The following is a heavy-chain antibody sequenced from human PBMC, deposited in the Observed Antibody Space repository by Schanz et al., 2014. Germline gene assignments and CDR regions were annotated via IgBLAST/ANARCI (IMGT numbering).Heavy chain of an antibody. CDR1: GFTFDKYA. J-gene: IGHJ4*02. D-gene: IGHD5-18*01. CDR2: ITGASDHI. Sequence: EVQLVESGGGLVQPGKSLRLSCAASGFTFDKYAMHWVRQAPGKGLEWVSGITGASDHIDYAESVKGRFTISRDNSKNTLYLQMDSLRAEDTAVYYCAKDAENTAMITDYFDYWGQGTLVTVSS. V-gene: IGHV3-9*01. CDR3: AKDAENTAMITDYFDY.